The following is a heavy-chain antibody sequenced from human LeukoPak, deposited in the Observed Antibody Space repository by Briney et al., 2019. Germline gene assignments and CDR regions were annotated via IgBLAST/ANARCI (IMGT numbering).Heavy chain of an antibody. J-gene: IGHJ3*02. CDR1: GFSFSTYE. CDR2: ISSGGGTI. D-gene: IGHD3-22*01. Sequence: GGSLRLSRAASGFSFSTYEMDWVRQAPGKGLEWVAYISSGGGTIYYADSVRGRFTISRDNAKNSLYLQMNSLRAEDTAVYYCAKEFIPESSGYDAFHIWGPGTMVTVSS. V-gene: IGHV3-48*03. CDR3: AKEFIPESSGYDAFHI.